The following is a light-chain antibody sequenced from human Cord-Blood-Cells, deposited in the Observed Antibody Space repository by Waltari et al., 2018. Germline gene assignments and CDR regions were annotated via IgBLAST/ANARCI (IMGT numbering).Light chain of an antibody. CDR3: QQSYSTPLNT. V-gene: IGKV1-39*01. Sequence: DIQMTQSPSSLSASVGDRVTITCRASQSISSYLNWYQQKPGKAPKLLIYAASSLQSGVPSRFSGSGSGTDFTLNISSLQPEDFATYFCQQSYSTPLNTFGLGTKLEIK. CDR1: QSISSY. J-gene: IGKJ2*01. CDR2: AAS.